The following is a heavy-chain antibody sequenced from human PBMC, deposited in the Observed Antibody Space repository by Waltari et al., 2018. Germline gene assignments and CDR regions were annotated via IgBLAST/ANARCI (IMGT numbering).Heavy chain of an antibody. Sequence: QVQLQESGPGLVRPSETLSLTCDVSGYFIHTGCFWRLIRQPLGKGLEWIGNIYHDGTTYYNPSLKHRLMISLDTSKNQFSLRLNFVDVADTAVYYCARQTLGYCTSAACRRLETWGQGILVTVSS. J-gene: IGHJ5*02. V-gene: IGHV4-38-2*01. CDR3: ARQTLGYCTSAACRRLET. CDR2: IYHDGTT. D-gene: IGHD2-2*03. CDR1: GYFIHTGCF.